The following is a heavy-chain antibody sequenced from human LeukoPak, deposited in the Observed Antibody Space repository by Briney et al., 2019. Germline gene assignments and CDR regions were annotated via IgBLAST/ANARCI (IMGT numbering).Heavy chain of an antibody. CDR3: ARGVVVAAKLDY. Sequence: GGSLRLSCAASGFTFSSYGVNWVRQAPGKGLEWVSSISSSSSYIYYADSVKGRFTISRDNAKNSLYLQMNSLRAEDTAVYYCARGVVVAAKLDYWGQGTLVTVSS. CDR2: ISSSSSYI. J-gene: IGHJ4*02. CDR1: GFTFSSYG. D-gene: IGHD2-15*01. V-gene: IGHV3-21*01.